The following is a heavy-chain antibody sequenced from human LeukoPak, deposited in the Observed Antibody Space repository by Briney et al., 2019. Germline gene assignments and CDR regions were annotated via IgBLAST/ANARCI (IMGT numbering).Heavy chain of an antibody. CDR3: ARPLGLGYCSGGSCYTDY. Sequence: SETLSLTCTVSGGSISSSSYYWGWIRQPPGKGLEWIGSIYYSGSTYYNPSLKSRVTISVDTSKNQFSLKLSSVTAADTAVYYCARPLGLGYCSGGSCYTDYWGQGTLVTVSS. D-gene: IGHD2-15*01. J-gene: IGHJ4*02. V-gene: IGHV4-39*01. CDR1: GGSISSSSYY. CDR2: IYYSGST.